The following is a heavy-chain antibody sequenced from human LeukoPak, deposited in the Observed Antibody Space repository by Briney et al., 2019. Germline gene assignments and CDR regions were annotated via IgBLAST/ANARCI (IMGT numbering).Heavy chain of an antibody. D-gene: IGHD4-17*01. CDR3: TTATVPPS. J-gene: IGHJ4*02. V-gene: IGHV3-15*01. CDR2: IQRKTDHGTT. Sequence: GGCLRLSCAASRFTLCNAWMNWVCATPDKRLEVGGRIQRKTDHGTTEYAAPVKRRFTRPRHDSNNTVYLQMNTRTTEYTAVYYCTTATVPPSWGQGTLVTVSS. CDR1: RFTLCNAW.